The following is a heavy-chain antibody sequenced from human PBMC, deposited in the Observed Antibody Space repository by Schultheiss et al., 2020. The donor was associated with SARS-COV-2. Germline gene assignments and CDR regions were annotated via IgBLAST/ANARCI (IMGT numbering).Heavy chain of an antibody. CDR2: MNPNSGNT. J-gene: IGHJ6*02. D-gene: IGHD2-15*01. Sequence: ASVKVSCKASGYTFTSYDINWVRQATGQGLEWMGWMNPNSGNTGYAQKFQGRVTITADKSTSTAYMELSSLRSEDTAVYYCARDLVVPFSSDIVVVVAAYYYYGMDVWGQGTTVTVSS. CDR3: ARDLVVPFSSDIVVVVAAYYYYGMDV. CDR1: GYTFTSYD. V-gene: IGHV1-8*01.